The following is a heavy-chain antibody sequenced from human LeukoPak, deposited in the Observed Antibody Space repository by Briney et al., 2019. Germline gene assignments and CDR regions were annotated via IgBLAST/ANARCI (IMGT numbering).Heavy chain of an antibody. V-gene: IGHV1-2*02. D-gene: IGHD6-13*01. CDR3: ARRGPSSSWLFDY. CDR1: GYTFTGYY. J-gene: IGHJ4*02. CDR2: INPNSGGT. Sequence: ASVKVSCKASGYTFTGYYVHWVRQAPGQGLEWMGWINPNSGGTNYAQKFQGRVTMTRDTSISTAYMELSRLRSDDTAVYYCARRGPSSSWLFDYWGQGTLVTVSS.